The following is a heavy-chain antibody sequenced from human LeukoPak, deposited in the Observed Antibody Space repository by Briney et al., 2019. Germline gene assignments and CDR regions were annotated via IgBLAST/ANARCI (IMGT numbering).Heavy chain of an antibody. D-gene: IGHD3-10*01. CDR2: INHSGST. J-gene: IGHJ3*02. V-gene: IGHV4-34*01. CDR3: ARLKVRGVILTQGDAFDI. Sequence: NPSETLSLTCAVYGGSFSGYYWSWIRQPPGKGLEWIGEINHSGSTNYNPSLKSRVTISVDTSKNQFSLKLSSVTAADTAVYYCARLKVRGVILTQGDAFDIWGQGTMVTVSS. CDR1: GGSFSGYY.